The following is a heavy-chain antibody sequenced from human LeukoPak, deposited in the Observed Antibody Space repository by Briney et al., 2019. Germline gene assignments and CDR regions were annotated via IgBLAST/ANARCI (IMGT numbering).Heavy chain of an antibody. CDR3: AKAPGRRGLGRDPFDY. D-gene: IGHD1-26*01. Sequence: SVKVSCKASGGTFSSYAISWVRQAPGQGLEWMGGIIPVFGTANYAQKFQGRVTITADESTSTAYMELSSLRSEDTAVYYCAKAPGRRGLGRDPFDYWGQGTLVTVSS. CDR1: GGTFSSYA. CDR2: IIPVFGTA. V-gene: IGHV1-69*01. J-gene: IGHJ4*02.